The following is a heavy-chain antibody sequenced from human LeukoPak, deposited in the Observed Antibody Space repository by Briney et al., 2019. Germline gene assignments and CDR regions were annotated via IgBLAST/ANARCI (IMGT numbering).Heavy chain of an antibody. V-gene: IGHV2-5*02. CDR3: AHAPTGQQLVLF. CDR1: GGSISSSSYY. Sequence: TLSLTCTVSGGSISSSSYYWGWIRQPPGKALEWLALIYWDDDKRYSPSLKSRLTITKDTSKNQVVLTMTNMDPVDTATYYCAHAPTGQQLVLFWGQGTLVTVSS. D-gene: IGHD6-13*01. CDR2: IYWDDDK. J-gene: IGHJ4*02.